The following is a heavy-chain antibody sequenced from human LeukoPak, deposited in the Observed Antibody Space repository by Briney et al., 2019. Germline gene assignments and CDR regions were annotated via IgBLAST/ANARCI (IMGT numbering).Heavy chain of an antibody. CDR1: GFTVSYYY. D-gene: IGHD3-16*01. V-gene: IGHV3-23*01. CDR3: AKDGGGVDY. J-gene: IGHJ4*02. CDR2: ISGSGGST. Sequence: GSLRLSCVASGFTVSYYYMSWVRQAPGKGLEWVSAISGSGGSTYYADSVKGRFTISRDNSKNTLYLQMNSLRAEDTAVYYCAKDGGGVDYWGQGTLVTVSS.